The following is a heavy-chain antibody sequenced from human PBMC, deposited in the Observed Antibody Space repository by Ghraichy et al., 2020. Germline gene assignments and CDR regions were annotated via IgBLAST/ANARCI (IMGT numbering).Heavy chain of an antibody. CDR1: GFTFSSYG. CDR2: ISYDGSNK. Sequence: GGSLRLSCAASGFTFSSYGMHWVRQAPGKGLEWVAVISYDGSNKYYADSVKGRFTISRDKSKNTLYLQMNSLRAEDTAVYYCAKGYYYDSSGYYFDYWGQGTLVTVSS. D-gene: IGHD3-22*01. CDR3: AKGYYYDSSGYYFDY. V-gene: IGHV3-30*18. J-gene: IGHJ4*02.